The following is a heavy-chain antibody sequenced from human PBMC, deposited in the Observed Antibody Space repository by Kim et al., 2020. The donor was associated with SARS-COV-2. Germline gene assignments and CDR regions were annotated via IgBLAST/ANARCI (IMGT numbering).Heavy chain of an antibody. V-gene: IGHV3-48*03. CDR2: TS. Sequence: TSNYPDTGKGRFTISRDNAKNSLSLQMNSLRVEDTAVYYCARNKILDSWGQGTLVTVSS. J-gene: IGHJ5*01. CDR3: ARNKILDS. D-gene: IGHD2-15*01.